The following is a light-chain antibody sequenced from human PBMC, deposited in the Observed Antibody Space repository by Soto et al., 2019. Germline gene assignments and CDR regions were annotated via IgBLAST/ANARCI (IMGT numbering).Light chain of an antibody. CDR3: QQYYSTLPT. J-gene: IGKJ1*01. CDR1: QSVLYSSNNKNY. CDR2: RAS. V-gene: IGKV4-1*01. Sequence: DIVMTQSPDSLAVSLGERATINCKSSQSVLYSSNNKNYLAWYQQKPGQPPKLLIYRASTRESGVPDRFSGRGSGPDFTLTISSLQAEDVAVYYCQQYYSTLPTFGQGTKVEIK.